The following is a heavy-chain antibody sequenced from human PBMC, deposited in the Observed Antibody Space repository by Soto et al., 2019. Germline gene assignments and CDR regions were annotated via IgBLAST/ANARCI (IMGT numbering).Heavy chain of an antibody. Sequence: GSLRLSCPASGFTFSSYWMSWVRQAPGKGLEWVANIKQDGSEKYYVDSVKGRFTISRDNAKNSLYLQMNSLRAEDTAVFYCSGGSPGYYYAMDVWGQGTAVTVSS. CDR1: GFTFSSYW. V-gene: IGHV3-7*01. CDR2: IKQDGSEK. J-gene: IGHJ6*02. D-gene: IGHD2-15*01. CDR3: SGGSPGYYYAMDV.